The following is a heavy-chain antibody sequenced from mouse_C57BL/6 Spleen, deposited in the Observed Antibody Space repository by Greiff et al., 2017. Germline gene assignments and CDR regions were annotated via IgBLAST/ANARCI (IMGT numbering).Heavy chain of an antibody. CDR2: INHDGSST. J-gene: IGHJ1*03. CDR3: ASNHGEYFDV. Sequence: EVQLVESEGGLVQPGSSMKLSCTASGFTFSDYYMAWVRQVPGKGLEWVANINHDGSSTYYLDSLKSRFTISRDNAKNILYLQMSSLKAEDTATYYCASNHGEYFDVWGTGTTVTVSS. CDR1: GFTFSDYY. V-gene: IGHV5-16*01. D-gene: IGHD1-1*01.